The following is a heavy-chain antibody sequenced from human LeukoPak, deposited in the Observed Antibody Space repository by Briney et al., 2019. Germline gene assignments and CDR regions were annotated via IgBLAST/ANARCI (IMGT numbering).Heavy chain of an antibody. V-gene: IGHV3-48*03. CDR1: GFTFSSHE. J-gene: IGHJ5*02. Sequence: TGGSLRLSCAASGFTFSSHEMNWVRQAPGKGLEWVSYISSSGSTIYYADSVKGRFTISRDNAKNSLYLQMNSLRAEDTAVYYCARDLGQYYDTSDNWFDPWGQGTLVTVSS. CDR3: ARDLGQYYDTSDNWFDP. CDR2: ISSSGSTI. D-gene: IGHD3-22*01.